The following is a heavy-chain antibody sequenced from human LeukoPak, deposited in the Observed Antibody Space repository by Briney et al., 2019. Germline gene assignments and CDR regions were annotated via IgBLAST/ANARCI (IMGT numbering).Heavy chain of an antibody. CDR1: GDSVSSNSAS. Sequence: SQTLSLTCAISGDSVSSNSASWNWIRQSPSRGLEWLGRTYYRSKWYYDYTLSVKSRIIINPDTSKNQFSLHLNSVTPEDTDVYYXXRESXXXXFDFDYWGQGTLVTVSS. CDR3: XRESXXXXFDFDY. CDR2: TYYRSKWYY. V-gene: IGHV6-1*01. J-gene: IGHJ4*02.